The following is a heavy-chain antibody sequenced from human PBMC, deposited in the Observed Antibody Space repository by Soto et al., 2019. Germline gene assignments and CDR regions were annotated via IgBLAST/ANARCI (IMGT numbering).Heavy chain of an antibody. CDR3: AQDFLQPDC. D-gene: IGHD6-13*01. J-gene: IGHJ4*02. CDR1: GFTFSSYG. CDR2: ISYDGSKT. V-gene: IGHV3-30*18. Sequence: QVQLVESGGGVVQPGRSLRLSCAASGFTFSSYGMHWVRQAPGKGLEWVAVISYDGSKTYYAHSVKGRFTISRDNSKNPLYLQMNSLRAEDTAVGYCAQDFLQPDCWGPGTLVTVSS.